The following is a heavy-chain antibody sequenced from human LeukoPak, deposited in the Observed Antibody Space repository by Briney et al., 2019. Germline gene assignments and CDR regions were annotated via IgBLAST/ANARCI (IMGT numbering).Heavy chain of an antibody. J-gene: IGHJ4*02. CDR1: GFTFSTYD. CDR3: VGAAADTTPRP. V-gene: IGHV3-48*03. CDR2: ISGTGTTI. Sequence: GGSLRLSCAAAGFTFSTYDMNWVRQAAGKGLEWVSYISGTGTTIYYADSVKGRFTISRDNAKNSLYQQMNSLRTEDTAVYYCVGAAADTTPRPWGQGTLVTVSS. D-gene: IGHD6-13*01.